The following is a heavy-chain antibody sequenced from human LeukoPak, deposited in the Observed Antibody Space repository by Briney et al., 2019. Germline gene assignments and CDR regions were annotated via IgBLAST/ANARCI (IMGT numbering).Heavy chain of an antibody. V-gene: IGHV3-21*01. D-gene: IGHD6-19*01. J-gene: IGHJ1*01. CDR3: ARVDNNGLYSEYFDH. CDR2: ITSTSSYI. Sequence: KPGGSLRLSCVASGFTFTSHGMNWVRQAPGKGLEWVSSITSTSSYIYYGDSVKGRFTTSRDNAKNSLFLQMHSLRAEDTAVYYCARVDNNGLYSEYFDHWGQGTLVTVSS. CDR1: GFTFTSHG.